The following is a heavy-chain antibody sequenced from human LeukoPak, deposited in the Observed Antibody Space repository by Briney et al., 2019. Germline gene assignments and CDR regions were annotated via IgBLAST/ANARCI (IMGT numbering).Heavy chain of an antibody. V-gene: IGHV3-30-3*01. D-gene: IGHD3-3*01. CDR1: GFTFSSYA. J-gene: IGHJ4*02. CDR2: ISYDGSNK. Sequence: GRSLRLSCAASGFTFSSYAMHWVRQAPGKGLEWVAVISYDGSNKYYADSVKGRFTISRDNSENTLYLQMNSLRAEDTAVYYCARGEVLRFLEWFPNQNQYFDYWGQGTLVTVSS. CDR3: ARGEVLRFLEWFPNQNQYFDY.